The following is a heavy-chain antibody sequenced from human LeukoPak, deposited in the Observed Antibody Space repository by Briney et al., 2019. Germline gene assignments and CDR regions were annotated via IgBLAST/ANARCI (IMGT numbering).Heavy chain of an antibody. CDR3: ARGLAGNFDY. V-gene: IGHV1-2*02. CDR2: INPNSGCT. D-gene: IGHD7-27*01. CDR1: GYTFTGYY. J-gene: IGHJ4*02. Sequence: GASVKVSCKASGYTFTGYYMHWVRQATGQGLEWMGWINPNSGCTNYAQKLQGRVAMTTDTSTSTAYMELRSLRSDDTAVYYCARGLAGNFDYWGQGTLVTVSS.